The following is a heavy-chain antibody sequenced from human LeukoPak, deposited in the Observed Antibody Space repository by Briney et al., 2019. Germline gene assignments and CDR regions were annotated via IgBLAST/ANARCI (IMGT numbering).Heavy chain of an antibody. J-gene: IGHJ5*02. CDR2: ISGSGGST. Sequence: GGSLRLSCAASGFTFSSYGMTWVRQAPGKGLEWVSAISGSGGSTYYADSVKGRFTISRDNSKNTLYLQMNSLRAEDTALYYCAKGDGVNHYHWFDPWGQGTLVTVSS. CDR3: AKGDGVNHYHWFDP. V-gene: IGHV3-23*01. CDR1: GFTFSSYG. D-gene: IGHD2-8*01.